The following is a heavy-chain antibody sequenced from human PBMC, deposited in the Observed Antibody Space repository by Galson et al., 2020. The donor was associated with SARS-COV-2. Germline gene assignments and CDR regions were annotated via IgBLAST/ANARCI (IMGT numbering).Heavy chain of an antibody. V-gene: IGHV3-23*01. Sequence: GGSLRLSCGASGLTFSFYAMSWVRQAPGKGLEWVSAISGSGDSTYYADSVKGRFTISRDNSKHTLFLQMNSLRAEDTAVYYCAKDKRDLLDAFDIWGQGTMVTVSS. D-gene: IGHD1-26*01. CDR1: GLTFSFYA. CDR3: AKDKRDLLDAFDI. J-gene: IGHJ3*02. CDR2: ISGSGDST.